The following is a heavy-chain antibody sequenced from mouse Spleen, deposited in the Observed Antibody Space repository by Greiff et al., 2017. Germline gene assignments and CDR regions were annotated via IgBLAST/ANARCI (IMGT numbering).Heavy chain of an antibody. Sequence: EVMLVESGGGLVKPGGSLKLSCAASGFAFSSYDMSWVRQTPEKRLEWVAYISSGGGSTYYPDTVKGRFTISRDNARNTLYLQMSSLRSEDTAMYYCARVYSNYEYFDVWGAGTTVTVSS. CDR2: ISSGGGST. V-gene: IGHV5-12-1*01. J-gene: IGHJ1*01. CDR1: GFAFSSYD. CDR3: ARVYSNYEYFDV. D-gene: IGHD2-5*01.